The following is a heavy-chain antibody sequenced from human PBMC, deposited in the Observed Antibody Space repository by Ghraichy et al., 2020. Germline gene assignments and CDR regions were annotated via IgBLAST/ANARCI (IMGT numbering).Heavy chain of an antibody. V-gene: IGHV4-30-4*01. CDR1: GASISSGDYF. D-gene: IGHD1-26*01. J-gene: IGHJ3*02. CDR2: IYYSGNI. CDR3: ARGVPGATDSFDI. Sequence: TLSLTCSVSGASISSGDYFWSWIRQPPGKGLQWIGYIYYSGNIYSNPSLESRVTLSLDSSTNQFSLKLTPVSSADTAVYYCARGVPGATDSFDIWGPGTLVTVSS.